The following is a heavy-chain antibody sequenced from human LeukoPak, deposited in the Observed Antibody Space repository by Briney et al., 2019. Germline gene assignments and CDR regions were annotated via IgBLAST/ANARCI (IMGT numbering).Heavy chain of an antibody. CDR1: GFTVSNYW. Sequence: GGSLRLSCAASGFTVSNYWMHWVRQAPGKGLVWVSRINYDGTTTVYADSVEGRFTISRDNAKNTLYLQMNSLRAEDTAVYYCARRDVFDIWGQGTMVTVSS. CDR2: INYDGTTT. CDR3: ARRDVFDI. J-gene: IGHJ3*02. V-gene: IGHV3-74*01.